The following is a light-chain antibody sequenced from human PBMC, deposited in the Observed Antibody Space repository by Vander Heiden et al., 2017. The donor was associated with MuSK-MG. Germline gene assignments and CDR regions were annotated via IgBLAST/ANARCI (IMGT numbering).Light chain of an antibody. CDR2: KAS. CDR1: QSISSW. CDR3: KQYNSYAPWT. Sequence: DIQMTQSPSTLSASVGDRVTITCRASQSISSWLAWYQQKPGKAPKLLIYKASSLESGVPSRFSGSGSGTEFTLTISSLQPDDFATYYCKQYNSYAPWTFGQGTKLEIK. V-gene: IGKV1-5*03. J-gene: IGKJ2*02.